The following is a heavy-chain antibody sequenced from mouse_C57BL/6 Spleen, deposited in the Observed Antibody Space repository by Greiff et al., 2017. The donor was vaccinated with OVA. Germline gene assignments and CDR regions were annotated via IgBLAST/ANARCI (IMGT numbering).Heavy chain of an antibody. CDR3: ARGRELPPYAMDY. J-gene: IGHJ4*01. CDR1: GYAFSSSW. CDR2: IYPGDGDT. V-gene: IGHV1-82*01. Sequence: QVQLKQSGPELVKPGASVKISCKASGYAFSSSWMNWVKQRPGKGLEWIGRIYPGDGDTNYNGKFKGKATLTADKSSSTAYMQLSSLTSEDSAVYFCARGRELPPYAMDYWGQGTSVTVSS. D-gene: IGHD4-1*01.